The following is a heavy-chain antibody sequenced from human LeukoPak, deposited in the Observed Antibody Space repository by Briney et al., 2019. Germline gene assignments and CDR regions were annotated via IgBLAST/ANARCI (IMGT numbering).Heavy chain of an antibody. CDR1: GFTFSSYA. Sequence: GGSLRLSCAASGFTFSSYAMHGVRQAPGKGLEWVAVISYDGSNKYYADSAKGRFTISGDNSKNTLYLQMNSLRAEDTAVYYCARGADYYGSGNDAFDIWGRGTMVTVSS. D-gene: IGHD3-10*01. CDR3: ARGADYYGSGNDAFDI. CDR2: ISYDGSNK. J-gene: IGHJ3*02. V-gene: IGHV3-30*04.